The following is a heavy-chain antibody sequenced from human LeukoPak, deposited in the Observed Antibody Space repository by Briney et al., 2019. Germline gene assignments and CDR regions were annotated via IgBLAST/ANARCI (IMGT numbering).Heavy chain of an antibody. CDR3: ARQYITGWQSFDY. Sequence: GESLKISCKPSGYSFTRSWIGWVRQMPGKGLEWIGIIYPGDSETIYSPSFQGQVTISVDKSCSTAYLQWSSLKASDTAMYYCARQYITGWQSFDYWGQGTLVTVSS. CDR1: GYSFTRSW. D-gene: IGHD6-19*01. V-gene: IGHV5-51*01. J-gene: IGHJ4*02. CDR2: IYPGDSET.